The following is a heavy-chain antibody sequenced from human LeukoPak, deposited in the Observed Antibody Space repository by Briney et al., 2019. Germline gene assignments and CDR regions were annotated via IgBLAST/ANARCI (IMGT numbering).Heavy chain of an antibody. Sequence: ASVKVSCKASGYTFTSYDINWVRQATGQGPEWMGWITPYNGNAQSAPKFEGRVTMTTDTSASTAYLELRGLKSDDTAVYYCARETKDGVFFDYWGQGTLVIVSS. D-gene: IGHD6-13*01. CDR3: ARETKDGVFFDY. J-gene: IGHJ4*02. CDR1: GYTFTSYD. CDR2: ITPYNGNA. V-gene: IGHV1-18*01.